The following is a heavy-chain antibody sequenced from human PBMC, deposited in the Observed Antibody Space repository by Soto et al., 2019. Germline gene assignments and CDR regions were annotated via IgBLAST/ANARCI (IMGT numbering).Heavy chain of an antibody. V-gene: IGHV4-59*01. CDR3: ARARYFDL. J-gene: IGHJ2*01. CDR2: IDYSGST. CDR1: GGSISGYY. Sequence: QVQLQESGPGLVKPSETLSLTCTVSGGSISGYYWSWIRQPPGKGLEWIGYIDYSGSTNYNPSLRSRVTMSVDRSKNQFSLNRSSVTAADTAVYYCARARYFDLWGRGTLVTVSP.